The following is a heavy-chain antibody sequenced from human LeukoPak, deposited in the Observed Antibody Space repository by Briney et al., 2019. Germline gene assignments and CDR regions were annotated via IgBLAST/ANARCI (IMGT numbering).Heavy chain of an antibody. Sequence: PSETLSLTCTVSGGSINSSTSYWGWIRQPPGKGLEWIGSIYYSGSTYYTPSLKSRVTISVNMSKNQFSLKLSSVTAADTAVYYCARQLNWAFDYWGLGTLVTVSS. V-gene: IGHV4-39*01. D-gene: IGHD7-27*01. CDR3: ARQLNWAFDY. CDR1: GGSINSSTSY. CDR2: IYYSGST. J-gene: IGHJ4*02.